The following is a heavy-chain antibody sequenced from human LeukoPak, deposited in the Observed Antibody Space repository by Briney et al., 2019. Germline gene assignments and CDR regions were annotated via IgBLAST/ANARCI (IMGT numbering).Heavy chain of an antibody. CDR1: GFTVSSNY. CDR2: IYSGGST. D-gene: IGHD1-20*01. V-gene: IGHV3-66*01. J-gene: IGHJ4*02. CDR3: ASRPITGRLAY. Sequence: GVAVRLSCAASGFTVSSNYMSWVRQAPGKGLEWVSVIYSGGSTYYADSVKGRFTISRDNSKNTLYLQMNSLRAEDTAVYYCASRPITGRLAYWGQGTLVTV.